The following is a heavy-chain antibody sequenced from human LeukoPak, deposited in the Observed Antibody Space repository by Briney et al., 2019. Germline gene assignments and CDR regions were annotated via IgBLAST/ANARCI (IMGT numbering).Heavy chain of an antibody. Sequence: SETLSLTCTVSGGSVSSGSYYWSWIRQPPGKGLEWIGYIYYSGSTNYNPSLKSRVTISVDTSKNQFSLKLSSVTAADTAVYYCTRVESYTVFDYWGQGTLVTVSS. J-gene: IGHJ4*02. CDR2: IYYSGST. CDR1: GGSVSSGSYY. V-gene: IGHV4-61*01. D-gene: IGHD1-26*01. CDR3: TRVESYTVFDY.